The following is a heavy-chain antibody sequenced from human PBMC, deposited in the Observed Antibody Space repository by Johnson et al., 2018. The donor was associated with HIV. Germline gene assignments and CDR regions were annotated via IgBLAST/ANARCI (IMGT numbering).Heavy chain of an antibody. D-gene: IGHD3-22*01. V-gene: IGHV3-7*01. CDR3: AKEQPYYYDNMHAFDI. Sequence: EVQLVESGGGLVQPGGSLRLSCAASGFTFSSYWMSWVRQAPGKGLEWVANIKQDGSEKYYVDSVKGRFTISRDNAKNSLYLQMNSLRPDDTAVYFCAKEQPYYYDNMHAFDIVGQGTMVTVSS. J-gene: IGHJ3*02. CDR1: GFTFSSYW. CDR2: IKQDGSEK.